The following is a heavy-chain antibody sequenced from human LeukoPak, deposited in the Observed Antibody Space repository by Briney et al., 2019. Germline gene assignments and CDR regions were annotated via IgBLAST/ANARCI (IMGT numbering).Heavy chain of an antibody. Sequence: PGGSLRLSCAASGFTFSSYWMSWVRQAPGKGLEWVANIKQDGSEKYYVDSVKGRFTISRDNAKNSLYLQMNSLRAEDTAVYYCAREVYYYDSSGYQYYFDYWAREPWSPSPQ. CDR3: AREVYYYDSSGYQYYFDY. V-gene: IGHV3-7*01. CDR1: GFTFSSYW. J-gene: IGHJ4*02. D-gene: IGHD3-22*01. CDR2: IKQDGSEK.